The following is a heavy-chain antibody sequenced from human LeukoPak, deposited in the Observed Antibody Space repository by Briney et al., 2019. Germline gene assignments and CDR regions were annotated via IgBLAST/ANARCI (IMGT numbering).Heavy chain of an antibody. CDR2: MNSSGSLI. Sequence: GGSLRLSCAASGFTFSLYEMNWVRQAPGKGLEWVSYMNSSGSLIYYADSVKGRFTISRDNAKNSLYLQMNSLRAEDTAVYYCARDRVVRGVILDYWGQGTLVTVSS. CDR1: GFTFSLYE. D-gene: IGHD3-10*01. CDR3: ARDRVVRGVILDY. J-gene: IGHJ4*02. V-gene: IGHV3-48*03.